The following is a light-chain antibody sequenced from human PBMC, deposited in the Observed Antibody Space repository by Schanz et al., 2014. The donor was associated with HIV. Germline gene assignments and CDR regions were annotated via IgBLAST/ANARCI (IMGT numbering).Light chain of an antibody. CDR3: SSYTSSSILAV. J-gene: IGLJ3*02. CDR1: SSNIGAGYD. V-gene: IGLV1-40*01. CDR2: GNT. Sequence: QSVLTQPPSLSGAPGQRVSLSCNGSSSNIGAGYDVHWYQQFPGTAPRLLIYGNTNRPSGVPDRISGSKSGTSASLAITGLQAEDEADYYCSSYTSSSILAVFGGGTKLTVL.